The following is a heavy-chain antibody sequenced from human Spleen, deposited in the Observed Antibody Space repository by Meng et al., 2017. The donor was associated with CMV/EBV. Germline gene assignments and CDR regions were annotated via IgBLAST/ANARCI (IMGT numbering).Heavy chain of an antibody. V-gene: IGHV4-61*01. Sequence: SETLSLTCTVSGGSVSSGSYYWSWLRQPPGKGLEWIGYISYIGSTNYNPSLKSRVTISVDTSKNQFSLRLSSVTAADTAVYYCARSWQLAPFDYWGQGTLVTVSS. CDR3: ARSWQLAPFDY. J-gene: IGHJ4*02. CDR2: ISYIGST. D-gene: IGHD6-6*01. CDR1: GGSVSSGSYY.